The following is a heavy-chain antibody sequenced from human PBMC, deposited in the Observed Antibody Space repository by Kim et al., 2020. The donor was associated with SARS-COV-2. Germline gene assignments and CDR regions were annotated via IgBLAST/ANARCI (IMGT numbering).Heavy chain of an antibody. D-gene: IGHD6-19*01. J-gene: IGHJ4*02. Sequence: DSVKGRFTISRDNSKNTLYLQMNSLRAEDTAVYYCARDSSGWYGEGYFDYWGQGTLVTVSS. V-gene: IGHV3-30*07. CDR3: ARDSSGWYGEGYFDY.